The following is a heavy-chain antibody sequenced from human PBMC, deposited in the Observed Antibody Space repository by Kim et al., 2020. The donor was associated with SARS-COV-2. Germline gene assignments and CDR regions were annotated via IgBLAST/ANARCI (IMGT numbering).Heavy chain of an antibody. Sequence: ANGGTKEYAESVKGGLTISRDDSKSIAYLQMSSLKTEDTAVYYCARADYWGQGTLVTVSS. J-gene: IGHJ4*02. CDR2: ANGGTK. CDR3: ARADY. V-gene: IGHV3-49*02.